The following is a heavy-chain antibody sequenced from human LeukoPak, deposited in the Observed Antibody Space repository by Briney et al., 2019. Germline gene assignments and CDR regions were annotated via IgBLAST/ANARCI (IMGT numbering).Heavy chain of an antibody. J-gene: IGHJ4*02. Sequence: GGPLRPSSAASGSTFSSYASYWCHQAPGRVLGWGAVIYNDGSNKYYADYVKGRFTISRENSKNTLYLQMNSLRAEDTAVYYCVRGSCSGGSCYVDYGGQGPLVTVSS. V-gene: IGHV3-30*04. D-gene: IGHD2-15*01. CDR1: GSTFSSYA. CDR2: IYNDGSNK. CDR3: VRGSCSGGSCYVDY.